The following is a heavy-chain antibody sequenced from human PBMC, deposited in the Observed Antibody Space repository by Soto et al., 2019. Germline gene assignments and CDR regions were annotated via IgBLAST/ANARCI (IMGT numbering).Heavy chain of an antibody. CDR3: AGSGRGWYLY. CDR1: GYTCTSYE. D-gene: IGHD6-19*01. CDR2: MNPNSGNT. V-gene: IGHV1-8*01. Sequence: QVQLVQSGAEVQKPGASVKVSCKASGYTCTSYEVNCVRQATGQGLEWLGWMNPNSGNTGYAQKVQGRVTMCRNTSISTAYRERSSMRSEETVVYYCAGSGRGWYLYWGQGTLVTASS. J-gene: IGHJ4*02.